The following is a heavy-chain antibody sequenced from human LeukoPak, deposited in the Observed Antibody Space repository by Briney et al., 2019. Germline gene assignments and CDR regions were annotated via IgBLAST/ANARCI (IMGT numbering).Heavy chain of an antibody. V-gene: IGHV4-34*01. CDR3: ARALPSSSDPFDY. J-gene: IGHJ4*02. Sequence: SETLSLTCAVYGGSFSGYYWSWIRQPPGKGLEXXXEINHSGSTNYNPSLKSRVTISVDTSKNQFSLKLSSVTAADTAVYYCARALPSSSDPFDYWGQGTLVTVSS. D-gene: IGHD6-6*01. CDR1: GGSFSGYY. CDR2: INHSGST.